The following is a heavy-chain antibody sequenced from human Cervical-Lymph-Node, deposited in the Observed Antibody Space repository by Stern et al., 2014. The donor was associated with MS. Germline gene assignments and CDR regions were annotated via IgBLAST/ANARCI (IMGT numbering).Heavy chain of an antibody. Sequence: VQLLESGAEVKKPGSSVKVSCKASGGTFSSQAISWVRQAPGQGLEWMGGIIPLFGAAHYAQKLQGRVTITADESTSTAYMELRSLRSEDTAVYYCARDEIGQTTTHYYYYGMDVWGQGTTVTVSS. J-gene: IGHJ6*02. V-gene: IGHV1-69*01. CDR3: ARDEIGQTTTHYYYYGMDV. CDR2: IIPLFGAA. CDR1: GGTFSSQA. D-gene: IGHD1-1*01.